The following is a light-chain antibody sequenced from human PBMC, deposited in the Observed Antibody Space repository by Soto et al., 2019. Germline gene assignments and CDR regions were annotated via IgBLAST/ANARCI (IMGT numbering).Light chain of an antibody. Sequence: QSALTQPASMSGSPGXXITISCTXXXXDVGTFNYVSWYQQHPGKAPKLMIYDVTNRPSGVSNRFSGSKSGNTASLTISGLQAEDEADYYCSSYPSSNTLVFGGGTQLTVL. CDR2: DVT. CDR1: XXDVGTFNY. CDR3: SSYPSSNTLV. V-gene: IGLV2-14*01. J-gene: IGLJ3*02.